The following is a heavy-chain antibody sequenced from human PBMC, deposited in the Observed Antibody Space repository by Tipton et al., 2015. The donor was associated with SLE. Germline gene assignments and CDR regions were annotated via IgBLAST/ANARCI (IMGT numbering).Heavy chain of an antibody. CDR2: VYHSGSA. Sequence: TLSLTCTVSGGSIGSGGYSWNWIRQPPGKGLEWIGYVYHSGSAYYNPSLKNRVTISIDISKNQFSLKMTSMTAADTAVYYCARDEYRYDTTGYHLLGHFDFWGQGTLATVSS. D-gene: IGHD3-22*01. CDR1: GGSIGSGGYS. CDR3: ARDEYRYDTTGYHLLGHFDF. J-gene: IGHJ4*02. V-gene: IGHV4-30-2*01.